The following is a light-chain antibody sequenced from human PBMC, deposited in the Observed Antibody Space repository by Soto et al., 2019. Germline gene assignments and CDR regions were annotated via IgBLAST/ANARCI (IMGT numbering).Light chain of an antibody. Sequence: QTVVTQDASLSMAPGTTVTLTCGMSSGSVSANYYPSWYQQTPGQAPRTLIYNTNTRSSGVPDRFSGSILGNKAALTITGAQADDESDYYCVLYMGSGIWVFGGGTKLTVL. V-gene: IGLV8-61*01. CDR2: NTN. J-gene: IGLJ3*02. CDR3: VLYMGSGIWV. CDR1: SGSVSANYY.